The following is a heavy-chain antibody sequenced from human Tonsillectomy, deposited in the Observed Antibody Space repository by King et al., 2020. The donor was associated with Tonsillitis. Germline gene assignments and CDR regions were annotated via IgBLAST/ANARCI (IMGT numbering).Heavy chain of an antibody. CDR2: ISSRSSYI. D-gene: IGHD2-15*01. CDR1: GFTFSSYS. Sequence: VQLVESGGGLVKPGGSLRLSCAASGFTFSSYSMNWVRQAPGKGLEWVSSISSRSSYIDYADSVKGRLTISRDNAKNSLYLQMNSLRAEDTAAYYCVGVVVFPSWGQGTLVTVSS. J-gene: IGHJ5*02. CDR3: VGVVVFPS. V-gene: IGHV3-21*01.